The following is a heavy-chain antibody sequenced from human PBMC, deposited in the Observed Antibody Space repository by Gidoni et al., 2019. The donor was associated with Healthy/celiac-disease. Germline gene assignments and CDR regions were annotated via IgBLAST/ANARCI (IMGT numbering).Heavy chain of an antibody. CDR2: INHSGST. V-gene: IGHV4-34*01. Sequence: QVQLQPWGAGLLKPSETLSLTCAVYGGSFSGYYWSWIRQPPGKGLEWIGEINHSGSTNYNPSLKSRVTISVDTSKNQFSLKLSSVTAADTAVYYCARDSSGWYGTDYWGQGTLVTVSS. J-gene: IGHJ4*02. CDR1: GGSFSGYY. CDR3: ARDSSGWYGTDY. D-gene: IGHD6-19*01.